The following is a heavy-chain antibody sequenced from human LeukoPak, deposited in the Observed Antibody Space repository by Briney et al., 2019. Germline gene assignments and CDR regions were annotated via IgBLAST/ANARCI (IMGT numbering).Heavy chain of an antibody. CDR3: ARGYGDYVSPSWFDP. V-gene: IGHV4-30-4*01. J-gene: IGHJ5*02. CDR1: GGSISSGDYD. CDR2: IYYSGST. Sequence: KPSQTLSLTCTVSGGSISSGDYDWGWIRQPPGKGLEWIVYIYYSGSTYYNPSLKSRVTISVDTSKNQFSLKLSSVTAADTAVYYCARGYGDYVSPSWFDPWGQGTLVTVSS. D-gene: IGHD4-17*01.